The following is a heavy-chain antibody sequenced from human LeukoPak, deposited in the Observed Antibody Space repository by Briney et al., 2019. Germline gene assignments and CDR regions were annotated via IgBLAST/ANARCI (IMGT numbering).Heavy chain of an antibody. Sequence: GGSLRLSCAASGFTFSSYAMSWVRQAPGKGLEWVSAISGSGGSTYYADSVKGRFTISRDNSKNTLYLQMNSLRAEDTALYYCAKGTEYYYDSSGYYPHWGQGTLVTVSS. CDR2: ISGSGGST. V-gene: IGHV3-23*01. D-gene: IGHD3-22*01. CDR3: AKGTEYYYDSSGYYPH. CDR1: GFTFSSYA. J-gene: IGHJ4*02.